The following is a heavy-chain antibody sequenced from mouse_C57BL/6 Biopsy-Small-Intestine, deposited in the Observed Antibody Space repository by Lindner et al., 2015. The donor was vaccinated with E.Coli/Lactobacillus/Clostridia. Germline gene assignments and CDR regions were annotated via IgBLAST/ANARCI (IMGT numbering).Heavy chain of an antibody. CDR2: ISSGSSYT. D-gene: IGHD1-1*01. J-gene: IGHJ2*01. V-gene: IGHV5-6*01. CDR1: GFTFSDYG. Sequence: VQLQEVWGGLVKPGGPVKLSCAASGFTFSDYGMHWVRQAPDKRLEWVATISSGSSYTYYPDSVKGRFTISRDNAKNTLYLQMSSLKSEDTAMYYCARHYYGSSYYFDYWGQGTTLTVSS. CDR3: ARHYYGSSYYFDY.